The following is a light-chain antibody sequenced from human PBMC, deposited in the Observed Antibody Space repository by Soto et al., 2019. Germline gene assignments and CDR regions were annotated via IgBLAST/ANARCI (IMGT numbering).Light chain of an antibody. CDR1: QSVSGY. J-gene: IGKJ5*01. V-gene: IGKV3-20*01. CDR3: QQYDNSPIT. CDR2: ADS. Sequence: EVVLTQSPATLSLSTGETATLSCRASQSVSGYIGWYQQKPGQAPRLLIYADSNRATGIPARFSGTGSETDFTLTISRLEPEDFAVYYCQQYDNSPITFGQGTRLEIK.